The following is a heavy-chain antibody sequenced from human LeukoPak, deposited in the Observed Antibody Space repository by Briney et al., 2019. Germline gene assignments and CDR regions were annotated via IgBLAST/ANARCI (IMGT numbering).Heavy chain of an antibody. CDR3: ARGGTYYVLEEGHY. J-gene: IGHJ4*02. D-gene: IGHD1-26*01. CDR2: IKKDGSEK. CDR1: GFIFSSYW. Sequence: GGSLRLSCAASGFIFSSYWMNWVRQAPGKGLEWVANIKKDGSEKYYVDSVKGRFTISRDNVQNSLYLEMNSLRAEDTGVYYCARGGTYYVLEEGHYWGQGTLVTVAS. V-gene: IGHV3-7*04.